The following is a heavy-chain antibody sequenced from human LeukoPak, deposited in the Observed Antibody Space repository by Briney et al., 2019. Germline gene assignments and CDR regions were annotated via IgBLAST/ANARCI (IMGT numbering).Heavy chain of an antibody. J-gene: IGHJ4*02. CDR3: ARGHLLRGGGSSFDY. CDR2: IYSSGIT. CDR1: GGSVNNYY. Sequence: PSETLSLTCTVSGGSVNNYYWSWIRQPAGKGLEYIGRIYSSGITYYRTSLQSRVTMSVDTSKNQFSLRLTSVTAADTAIYYCARGHLLRGGGSSFDYWGLGTLVTVSS. D-gene: IGHD2-15*01. V-gene: IGHV4-4*07.